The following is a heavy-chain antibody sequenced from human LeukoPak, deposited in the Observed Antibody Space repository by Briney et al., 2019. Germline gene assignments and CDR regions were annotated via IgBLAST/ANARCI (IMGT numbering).Heavy chain of an antibody. CDR2: IIPIFGTA. J-gene: IGHJ6*03. Sequence: SVKVSCKASGGTFSSYVISWVRQAPGQGLEWMGGIIPIFGTANYAQKFQGRVTITADESTSTAYMELSSLRSEDTAVYYCAREGPLDTAMVTDHPLYYMDVWGKGTTVTVSS. V-gene: IGHV1-69*13. CDR3: AREGPLDTAMVTDHPLYYMDV. CDR1: GGTFSSYV. D-gene: IGHD5-18*01.